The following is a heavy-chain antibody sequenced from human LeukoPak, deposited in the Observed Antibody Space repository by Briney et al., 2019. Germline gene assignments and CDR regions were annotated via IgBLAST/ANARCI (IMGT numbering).Heavy chain of an antibody. D-gene: IGHD6-13*01. CDR1: GFTFSSSC. J-gene: IGHJ4*02. CDR3: PAAIAYRSSWFADY. V-gene: IGHV3-21*06. Sequence: GGSLRLSCAASGFTFSSSCMSWVRQAPGKGLEWVSCISSSSGYIYYADSVKGRFTISRDNSKHSLYLQMNSLRAVYSSLYSCPAAIAYRSSWFADYWGQGTLVTVSS. CDR2: ISSSSGYI.